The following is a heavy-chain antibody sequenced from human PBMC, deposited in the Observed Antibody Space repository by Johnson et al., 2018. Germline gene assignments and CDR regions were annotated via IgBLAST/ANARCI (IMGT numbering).Heavy chain of an antibody. V-gene: IGHV1-46*01. J-gene: IGHJ3*02. D-gene: IGHD3-16*02. CDR2: TNPSGGIT. CDR3: VRQSYLVSRVDAVDI. CDR1: GYTFTKNY. Sequence: QVQLVESGAEVRRPGASVKVSCKAFGYTFTKNYLHWVRQAPGQGLEWLGITNPSGGITPYAQKFQGRFTMNRDTSKSTVYMDLSSLRSDDTAVYYCVRQSYLVSRVDAVDIWGQGTMVTVSS.